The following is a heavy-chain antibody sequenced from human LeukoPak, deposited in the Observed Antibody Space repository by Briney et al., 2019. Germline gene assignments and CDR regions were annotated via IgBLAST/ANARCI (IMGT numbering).Heavy chain of an antibody. CDR3: ARHGTSGTNLNWFDP. Sequence: SETLSLTCTVSGGSISSFYWSWIRQPPGKGLEWSGYIYYSGSTNYNPSLKSRVTISVDTSKNQFSLKLSSVTAADTAVYYCARHGTSGTNLNWFDPWGQGTLVTVSS. CDR2: IYYSGST. J-gene: IGHJ5*02. D-gene: IGHD1-1*01. V-gene: IGHV4-59*01. CDR1: GGSISSFY.